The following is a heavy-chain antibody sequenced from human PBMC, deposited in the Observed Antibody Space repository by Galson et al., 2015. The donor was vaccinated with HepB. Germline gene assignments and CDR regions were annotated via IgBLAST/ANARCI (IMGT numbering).Heavy chain of an antibody. CDR1: GFTFSAYD. V-gene: IGHV3-21*06. CDR2: ITTSSSYI. J-gene: IGHJ5*01. Sequence: SLRLSCAASGFTFSAYDVYWVRQAPGKGLEWVSSITTSSSYIYYADSMRGRFTISRDNAKSSLFLQMDSLRAEDTAVYYCAKAGCSGAGCYLRYSWIDSWGQGTLVTVSS. D-gene: IGHD2-2*01. CDR3: AKAGCSGAGCYLRYSWIDS.